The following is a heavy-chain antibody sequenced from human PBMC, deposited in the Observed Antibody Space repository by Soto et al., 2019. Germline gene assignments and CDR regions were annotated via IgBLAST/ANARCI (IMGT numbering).Heavy chain of an antibody. D-gene: IGHD3-10*01. V-gene: IGHV1-18*01. CDR2: ISPYNGNT. CDR1: GYTFTSYG. CDR3: ARGIGGWFGVAYYYGMDV. Sequence: QVQLVQSGAEVKKPGASVKVSCKASGYTFTSYGISWVRQAPGQGLEWMGWISPYNGNTNYAQKLQGRVTMTTDTSTSTAYMDLRSLRSDETAVYYCARGIGGWFGVAYYYGMDVWGQGTTVTVAS. J-gene: IGHJ6*02.